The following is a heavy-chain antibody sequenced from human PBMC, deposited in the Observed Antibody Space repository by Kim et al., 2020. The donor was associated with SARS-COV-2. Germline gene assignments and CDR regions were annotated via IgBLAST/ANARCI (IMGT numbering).Heavy chain of an antibody. CDR3: ARDQASPGIVVVPAAPNPLRDHYYYYMDV. Sequence: SETLSLTCTVSGGSISSYYWSWIRQPPGKGLEWIGYIYYSGSTNYNPSLKSRVTISVDTSKNQFSLKLSSVTAADTAVYYCARDQASPGIVVVPAAPNPLRDHYYYYMDVWGKGTTVTVSS. J-gene: IGHJ6*03. CDR2: IYYSGST. V-gene: IGHV4-59*01. D-gene: IGHD2-2*01. CDR1: GGSISSYY.